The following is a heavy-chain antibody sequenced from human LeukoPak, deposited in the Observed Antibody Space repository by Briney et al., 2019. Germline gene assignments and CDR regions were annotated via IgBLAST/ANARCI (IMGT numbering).Heavy chain of an antibody. J-gene: IGHJ3*02. V-gene: IGHV4-61*01. CDR1: GDSISSGSYS. D-gene: IGHD2-8*02. CDR2: IYYSGST. Sequence: PSETLSLTCAVSGDSISSGSYSWSWIRQPPGKGLEWIGHIYYSGSTNYNPSLKSRVTISVDTSKNQFSLKLSSVTAADTAVYYCARDIGKSDDAGGGAFDIWGQGTMVTVSS. CDR3: ARDIGKSDDAGGGAFDI.